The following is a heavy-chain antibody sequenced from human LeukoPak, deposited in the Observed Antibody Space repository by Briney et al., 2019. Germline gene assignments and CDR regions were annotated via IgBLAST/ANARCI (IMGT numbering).Heavy chain of an antibody. CDR2: ISSSSSYI. CDR1: GFTFSSYS. CDR3: ARDGGARVQLWPRAAYNWFDP. V-gene: IGHV3-21*01. J-gene: IGHJ5*02. D-gene: IGHD5-18*01. Sequence: PGGSLRLSCAASGFTFSSYSMNWVRQAPGKGLEWVSSISSSSSYIYYADSVKGRFTISRDNAKNSLYLQMNSLRAEDTAVYYCARDGGARVQLWPRAAYNWFDPWGQGTLVTVSS.